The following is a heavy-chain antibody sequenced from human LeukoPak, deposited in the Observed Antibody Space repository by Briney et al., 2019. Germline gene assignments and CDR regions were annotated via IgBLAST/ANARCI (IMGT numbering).Heavy chain of an antibody. V-gene: IGHV3-23*01. Sequence: GGSLRLSCAASGFTFSSYTMSWVRQAPGKGPEWVSGISGSGASTYYADSVKGRFTISRDNSKNTLYLHMNSLRVEDTAVYYCARGRWSDYWGQGTQVTVSS. CDR1: GFTFSSYT. J-gene: IGHJ4*02. D-gene: IGHD5-24*01. CDR2: ISGSGAST. CDR3: ARGRWSDY.